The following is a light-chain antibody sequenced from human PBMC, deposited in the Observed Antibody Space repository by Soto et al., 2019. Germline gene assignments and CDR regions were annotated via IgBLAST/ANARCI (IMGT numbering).Light chain of an antibody. Sequence: ARQRVTNSSRASRSLSSDYLAWYQQKPGQAPRLLFYHASRRATGTPDRFSVCGSGTDFSLTISSLEPGDFAVYYCEQYGDSPRSFGQGTKVDIK. V-gene: IGKV3-20*01. CDR3: EQYGDSPRS. CDR1: RSLSSDY. J-gene: IGKJ1*01. CDR2: HAS.